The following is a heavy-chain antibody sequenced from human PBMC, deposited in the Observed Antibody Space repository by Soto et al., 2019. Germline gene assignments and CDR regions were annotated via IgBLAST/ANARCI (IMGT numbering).Heavy chain of an antibody. CDR3: ARDLRRYSCYVSKAGMDV. Sequence: QVQLVQSGAEVKKPGSSVNVSCKASGGTFSSYAISWVRQAPGQGLEWMGGIIPIFGTANYARKFQGRFTITADESTSTAYMELSSLRSEDTAVYYCARDLRRYSCYVSKAGMDVWGQGTTVTVSS. CDR2: IIPIFGTA. V-gene: IGHV1-69*12. CDR1: GGTFSSYA. J-gene: IGHJ6*02. D-gene: IGHD5-12*01.